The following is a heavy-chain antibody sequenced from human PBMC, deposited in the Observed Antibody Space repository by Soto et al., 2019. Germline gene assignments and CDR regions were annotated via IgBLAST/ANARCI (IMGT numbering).Heavy chain of an antibody. CDR1: GFTFSSYG. V-gene: IGHV3-30*18. CDR2: ISYDGSNK. J-gene: IGHJ3*02. Sequence: GSLRLSCAASGFTFSSYGMHWVRQAPGKGLEWVAVISYDGSNKYYADSVKGRFTISRDNSKNTLYLQMNSLRAEDTAVYYCAKEWIYDNEAFDIWGQGTMVTVSS. CDR3: AKEWIYDNEAFDI. D-gene: IGHD3-22*01.